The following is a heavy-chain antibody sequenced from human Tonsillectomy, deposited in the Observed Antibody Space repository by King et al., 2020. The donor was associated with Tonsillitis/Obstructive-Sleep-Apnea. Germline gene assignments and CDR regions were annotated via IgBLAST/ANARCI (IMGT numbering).Heavy chain of an antibody. D-gene: IGHD3-3*01. CDR3: ARSPLYDFSRFDP. CDR2: IYYSGIT. CDR1: CGSLKPYY. V-gene: IGHV4-59*01. J-gene: IGHJ5*02. Sequence: LQLQESGPGLVKPSETLSLTCVVSCGSLKPYYWSWIRQTPGKGLEWLGYIYYSGITNYNPPLKSRVTISVDTSKNQLSLRLTSVTAADTAVYYCARSPLYDFSRFDPWGQGTLVIVSS.